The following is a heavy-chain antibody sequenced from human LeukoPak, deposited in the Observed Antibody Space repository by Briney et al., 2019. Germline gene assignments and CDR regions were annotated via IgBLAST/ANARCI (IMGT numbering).Heavy chain of an antibody. D-gene: IGHD3-9*01. CDR1: GGSFSGYY. CDR3: ARVVLRYFDWLLPDAFDI. V-gene: IGHV4-34*01. Sequence: SETLSLTCAVYGGSFSGYYWSWIRQPPGKGLEWIGEINHSGSTNYNPSLKSRVTISVDTSKNQFSLKLSSVTAADTAVYYCARVVLRYFDWLLPDAFDIWGQGTMVTVSS. CDR2: INHSGST. J-gene: IGHJ3*02.